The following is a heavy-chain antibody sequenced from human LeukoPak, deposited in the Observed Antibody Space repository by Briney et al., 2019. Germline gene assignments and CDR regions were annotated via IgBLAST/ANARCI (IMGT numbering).Heavy chain of an antibody. CDR3: ARSHYDSSGYYAFDI. CDR2: IIPIFGTA. Sequence: SVKVSCKASGGTFSSYAISWVRQAPGQGLEWMGGIIPIFGTANYAQKFQGRVTITADKSTSTAYMELSSLRSEDTAVYYCARSHYDSSGYYAFDIWGQGTMVTVSS. D-gene: IGHD3-22*01. CDR1: GGTFSSYA. V-gene: IGHV1-69*06. J-gene: IGHJ3*02.